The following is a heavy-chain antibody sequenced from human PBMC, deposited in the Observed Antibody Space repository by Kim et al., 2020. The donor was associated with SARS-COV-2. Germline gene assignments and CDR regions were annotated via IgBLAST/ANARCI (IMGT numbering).Heavy chain of an antibody. CDR3: ASLPPAYDSSAFDI. V-gene: IGHV3-21*01. CDR1: GFTFSSYS. D-gene: IGHD3-22*01. CDR2: ISSSSSYI. Sequence: GGSLRLSCAASGFTFSSYSMNWVRQAPGKGLEWVSSISSSSSYIYYADSVKGRFTISRDNAKNSLYLQMNSLRAEDTAVYYCASLPPAYDSSAFDIWGQGTMVTVSS. J-gene: IGHJ3*02.